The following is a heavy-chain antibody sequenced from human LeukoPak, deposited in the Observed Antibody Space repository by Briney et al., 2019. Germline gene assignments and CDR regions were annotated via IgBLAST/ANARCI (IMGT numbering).Heavy chain of an antibody. J-gene: IGHJ3*02. V-gene: IGHV4-59*08. Sequence: SETLSLTCTVSGGSISSYYWSWIRRPPGKGLEWIGYIYYSGSTNYNPSLKSRVTISVDTSKNQFSLKLSSVTAADTAVYYCARFDSSGYYYRSLAFDIWGQGTMVTVSS. D-gene: IGHD3-22*01. CDR3: ARFDSSGYYYRSLAFDI. CDR1: GGSISSYY. CDR2: IYYSGST.